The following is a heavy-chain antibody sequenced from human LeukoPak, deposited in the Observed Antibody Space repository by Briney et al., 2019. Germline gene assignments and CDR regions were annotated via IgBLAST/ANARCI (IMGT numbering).Heavy chain of an antibody. CDR2: IYYSGST. CDR3: ARGYLAGPSWYTVTTRGYFDY. D-gene: IGHD4-17*01. V-gene: IGHV4-39*07. Sequence: SETLSLTCTVSGGSVSSSSYYWGWIRQPPGEGLEWIGSIYYSGSTYYNPSLKSRVTISVDTSKNQFSLKLSSVTAADTAVYYCARGYLAGPSWYTVTTRGYFDYWGQGTLVTVSS. CDR1: GGSVSSSSYY. J-gene: IGHJ4*02.